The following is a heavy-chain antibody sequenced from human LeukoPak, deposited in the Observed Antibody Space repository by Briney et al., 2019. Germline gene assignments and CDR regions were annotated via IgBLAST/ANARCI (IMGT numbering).Heavy chain of an antibody. CDR3: ARHVTVTTYQTGYYGMDV. CDR2: IYPGDSDT. J-gene: IGHJ6*02. Sequence: GESLRISSKGSGYSFTSYWIGWVRQMPGKGLEWMGIIYPGDSDTRYSPSFQGQVTISADKSISTAYLQWSSLKASDTAMYYCARHVTVTTYQTGYYGMDVWGQGTTVTVSS. D-gene: IGHD4-11*01. CDR1: GYSFTSYW. V-gene: IGHV5-51*01.